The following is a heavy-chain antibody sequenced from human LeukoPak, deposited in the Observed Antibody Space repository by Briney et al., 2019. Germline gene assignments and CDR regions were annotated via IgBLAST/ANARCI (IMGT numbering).Heavy chain of an antibody. CDR3: ARAPSEIGGYYPEYFRH. D-gene: IGHD3-22*01. V-gene: IGHV3-74*01. Sequence: GGSLRLSCAASGFTFSSYWMHWVRQAPGKGLVWVSRIESDGSTNYADSVKGRFTISRDNAKNTLSLQMNSLRAEDTGVYYCARAPSEIGGYYPEYFRHWGQGTLVTVSS. J-gene: IGHJ1*01. CDR2: IESDGST. CDR1: GFTFSSYW.